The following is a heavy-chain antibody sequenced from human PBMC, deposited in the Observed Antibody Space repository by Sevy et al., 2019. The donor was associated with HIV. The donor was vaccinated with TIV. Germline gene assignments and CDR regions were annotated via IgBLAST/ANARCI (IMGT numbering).Heavy chain of an antibody. Sequence: GGSLRLSCAASGFTFDDYAMHWVRQAPGKGLEWVSGISWNSGSIGYADSVKGRFTISRDNAKNSLYLQMNSLRAEDTALYYCAKDLRAPRGCGMAAAGTYGMDVWGQGTTVTVSS. CDR3: AKDLRAPRGCGMAAAGTYGMDV. CDR1: GFTFDDYA. V-gene: IGHV3-9*01. CDR2: ISWNSGSI. D-gene: IGHD6-13*01. J-gene: IGHJ6*02.